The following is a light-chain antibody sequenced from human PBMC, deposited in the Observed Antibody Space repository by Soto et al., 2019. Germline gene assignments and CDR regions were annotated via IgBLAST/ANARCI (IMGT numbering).Light chain of an antibody. CDR1: QSVSSN. V-gene: IGKV3-20*01. CDR3: QQYGSSLLT. Sequence: EIVLTQSPATLSLSPGERATLSCRASQSVSSNLAWYQQKPGQAPRLLIYGASSRATGIPDRFSGSGSGTDFTLTISRLEPEDFAVYYCQQYGSSLLTFGGGTKVEIK. J-gene: IGKJ4*01. CDR2: GAS.